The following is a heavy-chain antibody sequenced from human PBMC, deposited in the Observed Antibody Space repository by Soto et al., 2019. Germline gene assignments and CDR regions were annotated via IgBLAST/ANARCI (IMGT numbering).Heavy chain of an antibody. J-gene: IGHJ6*02. D-gene: IGHD3-9*01. Sequence: PGGSLRLSCAASGFTFSNFEMHWVRQAPGKGLEWVSYINTAGSTKYYAESVKGRFTISRDNARNSLFLQMNSLRDEDTAVYYCARAECSSPDCLTAYYSYGLDVWGQGATVTGSS. CDR3: ARAECSSPDCLTAYYSYGLDV. CDR1: GFTFSNFE. CDR2: INTAGSTK. V-gene: IGHV3-48*03.